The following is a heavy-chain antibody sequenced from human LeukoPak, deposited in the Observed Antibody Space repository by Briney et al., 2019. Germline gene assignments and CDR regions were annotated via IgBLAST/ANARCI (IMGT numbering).Heavy chain of an antibody. D-gene: IGHD1-26*01. J-gene: IGHJ3*02. Sequence: PRASVKLSCKASGYTFTSYDINWVRQATGQGLEWMGIINPSGGSTSYAQKFQGRVTMTRDTSTSTVYMELSSLRSEDTAVYYCARLDGRTDAFDIWGQGTMVTVSS. CDR1: GYTFTSYD. V-gene: IGHV1-46*01. CDR3: ARLDGRTDAFDI. CDR2: INPSGGST.